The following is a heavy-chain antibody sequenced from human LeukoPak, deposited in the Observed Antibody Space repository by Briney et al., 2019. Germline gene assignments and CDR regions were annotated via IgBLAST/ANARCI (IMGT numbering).Heavy chain of an antibody. CDR3: AKCGAYRSYDY. Sequence: GGSLLLSCAASGFTFSSYWMSWVRPAPGKGLEWVANIKEDGSEKSHADSVKGRFTVSRDNTKNSLYLQMDSLRAEDTAVYSCAKCGAYRSYDYWGQGILVIVSS. CDR2: IKEDGSEK. D-gene: IGHD2-21*01. J-gene: IGHJ4*02. V-gene: IGHV3-7*01. CDR1: GFTFSSYW.